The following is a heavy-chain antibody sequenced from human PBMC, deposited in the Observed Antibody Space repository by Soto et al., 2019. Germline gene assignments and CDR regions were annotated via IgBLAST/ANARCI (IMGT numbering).Heavy chain of an antibody. CDR1: GFTFSSYS. D-gene: IGHD3-3*01. CDR2: ISGSGVST. CDR3: GINGLSITIFGVVIPRDYYGMYG. Sequence: PGGSLRLSCAASGFTFSSYSMSWVRQAPGKGLEWVSAISGSGVSTYYADSVKGRFTISRDNSKNTLYLQMNSLRAEDTAVYYCGINGLSITIFGVVIPRDYYGMYGWGQGITVNVCS. V-gene: IGHV3-23*01. J-gene: IGHJ6*02.